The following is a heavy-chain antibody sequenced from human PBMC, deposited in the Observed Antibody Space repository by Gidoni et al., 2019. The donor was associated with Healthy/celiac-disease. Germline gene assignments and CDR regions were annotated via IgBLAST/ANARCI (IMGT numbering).Heavy chain of an antibody. V-gene: IGHV4-39*07. CDR2: IYYSGST. D-gene: IGHD3-10*01. CDR3: ARITMVRGVIVFDY. Sequence: QLQLQESGPGLVKPSETLSLTCTVSGCSISSSSYYWGWIRQPPGKGLEWIGSIYYSGSTYYNPSLKSRVTISVDTSKNQFSLKLSSVTAADTAVYYCARITMVRGVIVFDYWGQGTLVTVSS. J-gene: IGHJ4*02. CDR1: GCSISSSSYY.